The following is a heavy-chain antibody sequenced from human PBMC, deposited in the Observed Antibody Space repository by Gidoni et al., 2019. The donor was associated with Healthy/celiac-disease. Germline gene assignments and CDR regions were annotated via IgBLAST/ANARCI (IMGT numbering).Heavy chain of an antibody. Sequence: QVQLQQWGAGLLKPSETLSLTCAVYGGSFSGYYWSWIRQPPGKGLEWIGEINQSGSTNYNPSLKSRVTISVDTSKNQSSLKLSSVTAADTAVYYCATRPYYGSGSFDYWGQGTLVTVSS. J-gene: IGHJ4*02. CDR2: INQSGST. V-gene: IGHV4-34*01. CDR3: ATRPYYGSGSFDY. D-gene: IGHD3-10*01. CDR1: GGSFSGYY.